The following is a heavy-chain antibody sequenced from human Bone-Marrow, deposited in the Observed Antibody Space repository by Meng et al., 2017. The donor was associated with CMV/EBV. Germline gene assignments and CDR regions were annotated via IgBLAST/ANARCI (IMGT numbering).Heavy chain of an antibody. CDR3: ARGDSVVPAALDYYYGMDV. Sequence: SVNVSCKASGGTFSSYAISWVRQAPGQGLEWMGGIIPIFGTANYAQKFQGRVTITTDESTSTAYMELSSLRSEDTAVYYCARGDSVVPAALDYYYGMDVWGQGTTVTVSS. D-gene: IGHD2-2*01. V-gene: IGHV1-69*05. CDR1: GGTFSSYA. CDR2: IIPIFGTA. J-gene: IGHJ6*02.